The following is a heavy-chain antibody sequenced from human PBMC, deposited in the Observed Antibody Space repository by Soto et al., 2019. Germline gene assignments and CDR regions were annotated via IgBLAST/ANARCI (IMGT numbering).Heavy chain of an antibody. D-gene: IGHD6-19*01. J-gene: IGHJ4*02. Sequence: QVQLQQWGAGLLKPSETLSLTCAVYGGCFSGYYWSWIRQPPGKGLEWIGEINHGGSTNYNPSLKSRVTISVDTSKNQFSLKLSSVTAADTAVYYCARGRGSGWYYWGQGTLVTVSS. CDR3: ARGRGSGWYY. CDR2: INHGGST. CDR1: GGCFSGYY. V-gene: IGHV4-34*01.